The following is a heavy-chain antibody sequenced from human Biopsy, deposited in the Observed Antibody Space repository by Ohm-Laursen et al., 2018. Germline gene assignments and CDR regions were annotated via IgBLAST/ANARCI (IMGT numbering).Heavy chain of an antibody. J-gene: IGHJ6*02. V-gene: IGHV3-11*01. CDR2: ISGGGTI. CDR3: ARDTRWSPYSMDV. D-gene: IGHD4-23*01. CDR1: GFSFSEYH. Sequence: GSLRLSCAASGFSFSEYHMRWIRQAPGRGLEWVSYISGGGTIYYGDSMKGRVTISRDNAKNSLYLQMHSLRAEDTAVYYCARDTRWSPYSMDVWGQGTTVTVSS.